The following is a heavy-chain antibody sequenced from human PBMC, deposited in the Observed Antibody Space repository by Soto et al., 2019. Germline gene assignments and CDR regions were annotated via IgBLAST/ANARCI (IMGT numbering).Heavy chain of an antibody. CDR3: ARDLLIVGAPDAFEI. Sequence: SETLSLTCTVSGGSIKNYYWSWIRHSAGEALEWIGRIYTRGSTKYNPSLKSRVTMSVDTSKNQVSLQLNFVSAADRDEYFCARDLLIVGAPDAFEIWGQGTMVTVSS. D-gene: IGHD1-26*01. CDR1: GGSIKNYY. J-gene: IGHJ3*02. V-gene: IGHV4-4*07. CDR2: IYTRGST.